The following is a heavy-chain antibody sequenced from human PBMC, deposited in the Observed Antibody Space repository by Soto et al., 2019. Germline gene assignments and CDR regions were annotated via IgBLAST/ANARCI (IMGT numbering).Heavy chain of an antibody. CDR3: ARSPIAATGSLDY. D-gene: IGHD6-6*01. CDR1: GYTFFNYG. Sequence: QVQLVQSGAEVKNPGASVKVSCKASGYTFFNYGITWVRQAPGQGLEWMGWISAYNGNRNYAQKFQGRVTMTNDTSTSTAYMELRTLRSDDTAVYYCARSPIAATGSLDYWGQGTLVTVSS. V-gene: IGHV1-18*01. CDR2: ISAYNGNR. J-gene: IGHJ4*02.